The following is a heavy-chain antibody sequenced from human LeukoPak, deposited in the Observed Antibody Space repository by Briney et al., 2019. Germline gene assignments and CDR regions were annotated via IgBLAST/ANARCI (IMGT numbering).Heavy chain of an antibody. Sequence: SETLSLTCAVYGGSFSGYYWSWIRQPPGKGLEWIGEINHSGSTNYNPSLKSRVTISVDTSENQSSLKLSSVTAADTAVYYCARHLYYYYMDVWGKGTTVTVSS. CDR2: INHSGST. CDR3: ARHLYYYYMDV. CDR1: GGSFSGYY. V-gene: IGHV4-34*01. J-gene: IGHJ6*03.